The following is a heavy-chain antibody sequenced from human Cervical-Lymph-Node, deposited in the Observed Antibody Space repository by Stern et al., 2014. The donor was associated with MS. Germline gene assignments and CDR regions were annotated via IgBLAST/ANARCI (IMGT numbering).Heavy chain of an antibody. J-gene: IGHJ6*02. D-gene: IGHD3-10*01. Sequence: QVQLVQSGGGVVQPGRSLRLSCAASGFTFSSYGMHWVRQAPGKGLEWVAVISYDGSNKYYADSVKGRFTISRDNSKNTLYLQMNSLRAEDTAVYYCAKGERMVRGVFWPLGYYYGMDVWGQGTTVTVSS. V-gene: IGHV3-30*18. CDR2: ISYDGSNK. CDR1: GFTFSSYG. CDR3: AKGERMVRGVFWPLGYYYGMDV.